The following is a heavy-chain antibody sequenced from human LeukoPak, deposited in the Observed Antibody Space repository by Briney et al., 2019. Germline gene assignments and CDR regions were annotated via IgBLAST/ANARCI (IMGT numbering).Heavy chain of an antibody. V-gene: IGHV3-7*04. Sequence: GGSLRLSCAASGFTISSYWMSWVRQAPGKGLEWVANIKQDGSEKYYVDSVKGRSTISRDNAKNSLYLQMNSLRAEDTAVYYCARETPYYYYGTDVWGQGTTVTVSS. D-gene: IGHD2-15*01. CDR2: IKQDGSEK. J-gene: IGHJ6*02. CDR1: GFTISSYW. CDR3: ARETPYYYYGTDV.